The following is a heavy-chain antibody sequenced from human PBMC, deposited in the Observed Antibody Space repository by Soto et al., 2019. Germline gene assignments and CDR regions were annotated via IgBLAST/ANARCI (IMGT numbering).Heavy chain of an antibody. CDR2: ISAYNGNT. Sequence: ASVKVSCKASGYTFTSYGISWVRQAPGQGLEWMGWISAYNGNTNYAVSVKGRFTISRDNPKNTLYLQMNSLRAEDTAVYYCAKGGRQWLVTSDFNYWGQGALVTVSS. CDR1: GYTFTSYG. V-gene: IGHV1-18*01. CDR3: AKGGRQWLVTSDFNY. J-gene: IGHJ4*02. D-gene: IGHD6-19*01.